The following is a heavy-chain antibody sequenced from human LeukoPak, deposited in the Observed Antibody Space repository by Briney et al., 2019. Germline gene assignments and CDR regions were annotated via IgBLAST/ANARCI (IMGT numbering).Heavy chain of an antibody. CDR1: GFTFSSYA. V-gene: IGHV3-23*01. Sequence: GGSLRLSCAASGFTFSSYAMSWVRQAPGKGLEWVSTISGSGGSTYYADSVKGRFTISRDNSKNTLYLQMNSLRAEDTAVYYCAKAPHFIAVAGTNYYFDYWGQGTLVTVSS. CDR3: AKAPHFIAVAGTNYYFDY. D-gene: IGHD6-19*01. CDR2: ISGSGGST. J-gene: IGHJ4*02.